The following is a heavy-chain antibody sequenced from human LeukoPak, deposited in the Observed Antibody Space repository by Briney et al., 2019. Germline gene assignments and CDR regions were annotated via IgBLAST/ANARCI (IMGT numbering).Heavy chain of an antibody. Sequence: GGTLRLSCAAPGFTFSSYGMSWVRQAPGKGLEWVSAISGSGGSTYYADSVKGRFTISRDNAKNSLYLQMNSLRAEDTAVYYCARVPHRDDILTGYYFYYYYMDVWGKGTTVTISS. D-gene: IGHD3-9*01. V-gene: IGHV3-23*01. J-gene: IGHJ6*03. CDR2: ISGSGGST. CDR3: ARVPHRDDILTGYYFYYYYMDV. CDR1: GFTFSSYG.